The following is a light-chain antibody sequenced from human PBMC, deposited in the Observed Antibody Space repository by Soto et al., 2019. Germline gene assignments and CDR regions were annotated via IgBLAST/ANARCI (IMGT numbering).Light chain of an antibody. V-gene: IGKV3-20*01. CDR3: QQYMSSVT. Sequence: EIVLTQSTGSLSLSPGVITTLSCRASQSVDSTFFAWYQKKPGQAPKLLMYGVSRRATGIPDRFSGSGSGTDFTLTISRLEPEDFAVYYCQQYMSSVTFGQGTRV. CDR2: GVS. CDR1: QSVDSTF. J-gene: IGKJ1*01.